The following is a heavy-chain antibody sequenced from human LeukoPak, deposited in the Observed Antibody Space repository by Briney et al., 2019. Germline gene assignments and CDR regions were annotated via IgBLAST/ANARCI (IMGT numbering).Heavy chain of an antibody. CDR1: GDSINNYY. CDR2: IYYSGST. Sequence: SETLSLTCIVSGDSINNYYWSWIRRPPGKGLEWIGYIYYSGSTNYNPSLKSRVTISVDTSKNEFSLKLNSVTAADTAVYYCARGVVIAPQTFDYWGQGTLVTVSS. D-gene: IGHD2-21*01. J-gene: IGHJ4*02. V-gene: IGHV4-59*01. CDR3: ARGVVIAPQTFDY.